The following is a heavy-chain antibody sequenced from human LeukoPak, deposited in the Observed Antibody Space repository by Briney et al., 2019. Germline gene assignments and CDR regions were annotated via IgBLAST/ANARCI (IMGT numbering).Heavy chain of an antibody. CDR3: AGGIAAAGTSVDY. V-gene: IGHV4-4*02. CDR2: IYHSGST. D-gene: IGHD6-13*01. Sequence: PSETLSLTCAVSGGSISSSNWWSWVRQPPGKGLEWIGEIYHSGSTNYNPSLKSRVTISVDTSKNQFSLKLSSVTAADTAVYYCAGGIAAAGTSVDYWGQGTLVTVSS. J-gene: IGHJ4*02. CDR1: GGSISSSNW.